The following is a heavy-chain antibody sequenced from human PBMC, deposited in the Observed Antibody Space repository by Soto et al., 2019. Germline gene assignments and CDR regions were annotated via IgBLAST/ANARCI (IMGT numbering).Heavy chain of an antibody. Sequence: QLQLQESGSGLVKPSQTLSLTCAVSGGSISSGGYSWSWIRQPPGKGLEWIGYIYHSGSTYYNPSRNVRLTISVDRSKNQFSLKLSSVPAADTAVYYCAAGGGLPRYYWGQGTLVTVSS. V-gene: IGHV4-30-2*01. CDR2: IYHSGST. D-gene: IGHD5-12*01. CDR3: AAGGGLPRYY. J-gene: IGHJ4*02. CDR1: GGSISSGGYS.